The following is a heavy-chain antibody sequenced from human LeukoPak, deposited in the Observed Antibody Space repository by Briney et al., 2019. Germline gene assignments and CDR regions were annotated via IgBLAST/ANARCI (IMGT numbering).Heavy chain of an antibody. J-gene: IGHJ4*02. D-gene: IGHD5-18*01. V-gene: IGHV4-34*01. CDR3: ARDREYTAMVF. CDR1: GGSFSGYY. Sequence: SETLSLTCAVYGGSFSGYYWSWIRQPPGKGLEWIGEINHSGSTNYNPSLKSRVTISVDTSKNQFSLKLSSVTAADTAVYYCARDREYTAMVFWGQGTLVTVSS. CDR2: INHSGST.